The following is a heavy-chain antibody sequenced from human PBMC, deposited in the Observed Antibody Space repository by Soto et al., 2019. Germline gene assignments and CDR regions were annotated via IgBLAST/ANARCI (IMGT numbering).Heavy chain of an antibody. CDR2: ISGSGGST. CDR3: ARAGVYYDTLTGYPSYYFDY. CDR1: GFTFSSYA. Sequence: PGGSLRLSCAASGFTFSSYAMSWVRQAPGKGLEWVSAISGSGGSTYYADSVKGRFTISRDKAKNTLYLQMNSLRAEDTAVYYCARAGVYYDTLTGYPSYYFDYWGQGTLVTVSS. D-gene: IGHD3-9*01. J-gene: IGHJ4*02. V-gene: IGHV3-23*01.